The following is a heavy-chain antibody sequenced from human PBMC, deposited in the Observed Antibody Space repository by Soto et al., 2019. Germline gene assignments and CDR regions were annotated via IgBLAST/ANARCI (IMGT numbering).Heavy chain of an antibody. CDR3: AVLPTVTTSSDY. V-gene: IGHV3-30*03. CDR2: ISYDGSYK. CDR1: GFNFNAYG. J-gene: IGHJ4*02. D-gene: IGHD4-17*01. Sequence: QLQLVESGGGVVQPGKSLRLSCAASGFNFNAYGIHWVRQAPGKGLEWVAIISYDGSYKKYGDSVKGRFTIFRDNSRKTVSLQMDSLRTEDTAMYYCAVLPTVTTSSDYWGQGTLVTVSS.